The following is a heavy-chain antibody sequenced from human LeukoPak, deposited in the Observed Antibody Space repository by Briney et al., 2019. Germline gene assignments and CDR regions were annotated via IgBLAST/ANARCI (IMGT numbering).Heavy chain of an antibody. CDR3: ARVWGYTYGYFDY. V-gene: IGHV4-38-2*01. D-gene: IGHD5-18*01. CDR2: IYHSGTA. CDR1: DYSISSDYY. J-gene: IGHJ4*02. Sequence: SETLSLTCGVSDYSISSDYYWGWIRPPPGKGLEWIGSIYHSGTAYYNPSLNRRVTISVDTSKNQFSLKLNSVTAADTAVYYCARVWGYTYGYFDYWGQGTLVTVSS.